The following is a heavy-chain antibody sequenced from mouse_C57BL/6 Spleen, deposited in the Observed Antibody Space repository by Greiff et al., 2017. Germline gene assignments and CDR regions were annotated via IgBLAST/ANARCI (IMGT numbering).Heavy chain of an antibody. Sequence: EVQLKESGPGLVKPSQSLSLTCSVTGYSITSGYYWNWIRQFPGNKLEWMGYISYDGSNNYNPSLKNRISITRDTSKNQFFLKLNSVTTEDTATYYCAREGGLLLDYWGQGTTLTVSS. CDR1: GYSITSGYY. V-gene: IGHV3-6*01. CDR3: AREGGLLLDY. CDR2: ISYDGSN. J-gene: IGHJ2*01. D-gene: IGHD1-1*01.